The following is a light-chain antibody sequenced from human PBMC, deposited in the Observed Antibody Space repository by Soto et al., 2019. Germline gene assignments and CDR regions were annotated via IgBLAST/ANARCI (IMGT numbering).Light chain of an antibody. CDR1: SSDVGGYNY. CDR3: SSYTSSSTYV. Sequence: QSVLTQPGSVSGSPGQSIAISCTGTSSDVGGYNYVSWYQQHPGKAPKLMVYDVSNRPSGVSNRFSGSKSGNTASLTISGLQAEDEADHYCSSYTSSSTYVFGTGTKVTVL. V-gene: IGLV2-14*01. J-gene: IGLJ1*01. CDR2: DVS.